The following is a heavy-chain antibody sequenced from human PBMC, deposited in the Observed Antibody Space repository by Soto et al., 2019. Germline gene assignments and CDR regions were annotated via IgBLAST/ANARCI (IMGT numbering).Heavy chain of an antibody. CDR3: AKGVEMATINVPLDAFDI. D-gene: IGHD5-12*01. V-gene: IGHV3-15*01. CDR1: GFTFSNAW. Sequence: PGGSLRLSCAASGFTFSNAWMSWVRQAPGKGLEWVGRIKSKTDGGTTDYAAPVKGRFTISRDDSKNTLYLQMNSLRAEDTAVYYCAKGVEMATINVPLDAFDIWGQGTMVTVSS. CDR2: IKSKTDGGTT. J-gene: IGHJ3*02.